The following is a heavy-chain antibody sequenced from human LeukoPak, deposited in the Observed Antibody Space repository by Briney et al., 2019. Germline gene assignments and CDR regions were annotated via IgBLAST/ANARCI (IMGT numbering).Heavy chain of an antibody. D-gene: IGHD6-19*01. J-gene: IGHJ4*02. CDR2: IWYDGSNK. CDR1: GFTFSSYG. Sequence: GGSLRLSCAASGFTFSSYGMHWVRQAPGKGLEWVAVIWYDGSNKYYADSVKGRFTISRDNSKNTLYLQMNSLRVEDTAVYYCAKEKYGYSSGWYSAFDYWGQGTLVTVSS. CDR3: AKEKYGYSSGWYSAFDY. V-gene: IGHV3-33*06.